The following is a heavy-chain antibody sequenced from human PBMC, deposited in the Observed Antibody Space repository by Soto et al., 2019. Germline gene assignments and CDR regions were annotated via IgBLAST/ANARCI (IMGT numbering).Heavy chain of an antibody. V-gene: IGHV1-69*01. CDR3: ARGDTAMVAQNDY. D-gene: IGHD5-18*01. J-gene: IGHJ4*02. CDR2: IIPIFGTA. CDR1: GGTFSSYA. Sequence: QVQLVQSGAGVKKPGSSVKVSCKASGGTFSSYASSWVRQAPGHGLEWMGGIIPIFGTANYGQKFHGRVKNTADEPMNTAYMELSRLRSEDTAVYYWARGDTAMVAQNDYWGQGSLVTVSS.